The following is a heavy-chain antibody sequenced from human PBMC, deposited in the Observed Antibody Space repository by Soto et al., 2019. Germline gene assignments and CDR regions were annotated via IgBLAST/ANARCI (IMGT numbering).Heavy chain of an antibody. D-gene: IGHD3-10*01. J-gene: IGHJ4*02. CDR3: SLLWFGELFHFDY. Sequence: RLSCVASGFTFSNAWMNWVRQAPGKGLEWVGRIKSKTDGGTTDYAAPVKGRFTISRDDSKNTLYLQMNSLKTEDTAVYYCSLLWFGELFHFDYWGQGTLVTVSS. V-gene: IGHV3-15*07. CDR2: IKSKTDGGTT. CDR1: GFTFSNAW.